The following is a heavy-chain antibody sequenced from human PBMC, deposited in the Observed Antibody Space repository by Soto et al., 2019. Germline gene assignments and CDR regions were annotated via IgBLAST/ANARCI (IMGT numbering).Heavy chain of an antibody. CDR3: ARDPGWNGSGSYYNSFYMDV. D-gene: IGHD3-10*01. Sequence: GASVKVSCKASGYTFTSYAMHWVRQAPGQRLEWMGWINAGNGNTKYSQKFQGRVTITRDTSASTAYMELSSLRSEDTAVYYCARDPGWNGSGSYYNSFYMDVWGKGTTVTVSS. CDR2: INAGNGNT. CDR1: GYTFTSYA. V-gene: IGHV1-3*01. J-gene: IGHJ6*03.